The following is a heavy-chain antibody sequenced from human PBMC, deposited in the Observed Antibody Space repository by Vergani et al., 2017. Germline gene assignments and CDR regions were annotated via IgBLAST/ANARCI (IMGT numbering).Heavy chain of an antibody. CDR1: GFTFNEYW. Sequence: EVELVESGGGLVQPGGSLRLSCAASGFTFNEYWMHWARQVPGKGLVWVSGMNGDGDTISYADSVKGRFTISRDNAKNTLFLQMNSLRAEDTAVYYCARDFXTRVTTLDYYYMGVWGKGTTVTVSS. V-gene: IGHV3-74*01. CDR3: ARDFXTRVTTLDYYYMGV. J-gene: IGHJ6*03. D-gene: IGHD1-1*01. CDR2: MNGDGDTI.